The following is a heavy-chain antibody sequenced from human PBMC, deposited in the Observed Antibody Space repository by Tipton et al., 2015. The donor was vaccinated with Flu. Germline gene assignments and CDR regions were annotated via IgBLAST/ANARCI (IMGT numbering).Heavy chain of an antibody. CDR3: ARSLAAAGGF. CDR2: IKQDGSEK. CDR1: GFTFSDYW. Sequence: SLRLSCAASGFTFSDYWMHWVRQAPGKGLEWVANIKQDGSEKHYVDSVKGRFTISRDNARNSLYLQMNSLRDEDTALYYCARSLAAAGGFWGQGTLVTVSS. V-gene: IGHV3-7*03. D-gene: IGHD6-13*01. J-gene: IGHJ4*02.